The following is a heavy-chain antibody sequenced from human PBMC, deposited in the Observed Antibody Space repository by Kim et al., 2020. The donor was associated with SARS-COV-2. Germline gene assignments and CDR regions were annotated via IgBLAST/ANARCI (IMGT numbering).Heavy chain of an antibody. CDR2: IYTSGST. CDR1: GGSISSGSYY. Sequence: SETLSLTCTVSGGSISSGSYYWSWIRQPAGKRLEWIGRIYTSGSTNYNPSLKSRVTISVDTSKNQFSLKLSSVTAADTAVYYCARGGYCSGGSCYSYYGMDGWGQGTTVTVSS. D-gene: IGHD2-15*01. CDR3: ARGGYCSGGSCYSYYGMDG. V-gene: IGHV4-61*02. J-gene: IGHJ6*02.